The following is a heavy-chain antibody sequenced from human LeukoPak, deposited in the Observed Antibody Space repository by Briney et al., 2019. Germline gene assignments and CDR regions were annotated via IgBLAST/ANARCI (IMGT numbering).Heavy chain of an antibody. CDR2: INRDGSEK. J-gene: IGHJ4*02. CDR1: GFTFSRYW. Sequence: PAGSLRLSCAASGFTFSRYWMTWVRQAPGKGLEWVANINRDGSEKHYEDSVKGRFTISRDNAKNSLYLQMDSLRADDTAVYYCVCAYGGYWGQGTLVTVPS. V-gene: IGHV3-7*02. D-gene: IGHD4-17*01. CDR3: VCAYGGY.